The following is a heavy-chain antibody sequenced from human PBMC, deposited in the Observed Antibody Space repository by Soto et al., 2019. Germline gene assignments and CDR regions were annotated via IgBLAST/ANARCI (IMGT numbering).Heavy chain of an antibody. CDR2: IIGSGGST. J-gene: IGHJ6*02. CDR3: ARAGTDYYYGMDV. V-gene: IGHV3-23*01. CDR1: GFTFSSYA. D-gene: IGHD1-1*01. Sequence: GGSLRLSCAASGFTFSSYAMSWVRQAPGKGLEWVSAIIGSGGSTYYADSVKGRFTISRDNSKNTLYLQMNSLRAEDTAVYYCARAGTDYYYGMDVWGQGTTVTVSS.